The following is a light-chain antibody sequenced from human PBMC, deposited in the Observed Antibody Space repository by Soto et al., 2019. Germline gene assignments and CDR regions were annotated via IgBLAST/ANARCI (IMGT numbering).Light chain of an antibody. J-gene: IGLJ1*01. CDR1: SSDVGGYNY. CDR2: EVS. Sequence: QSALTQPASVSGSPGQSITISCTGTSSDVGGYNYVSWYQQHPGKAPKLMIYEVSNRPSGVSNRFSGSKSGNTASLTISGLQAEDEADYYCCSYTSSSIDYVFGTGTKLNVL. CDR3: CSYTSSSIDYV. V-gene: IGLV2-14*01.